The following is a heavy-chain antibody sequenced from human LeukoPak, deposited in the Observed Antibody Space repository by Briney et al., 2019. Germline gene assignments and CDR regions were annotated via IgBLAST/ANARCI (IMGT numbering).Heavy chain of an antibody. J-gene: IGHJ4*02. CDR1: GFTFSNYA. CDR2: ISGSGGST. Sequence: GGSLRLSCAASGFTFSNYAMSWVRQAPGKGLEWVSAISGSGGSTDYADSVKGRFTISRDNSKNTLYLQMNSLRAEDTAVYYCAKSMVRGVIIPDYWGQGTLVTVS. CDR3: AKSMVRGVIIPDY. D-gene: IGHD3-10*01. V-gene: IGHV3-23*01.